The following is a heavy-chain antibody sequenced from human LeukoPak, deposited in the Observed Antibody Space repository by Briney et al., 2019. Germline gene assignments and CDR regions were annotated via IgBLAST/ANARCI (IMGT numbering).Heavy chain of an antibody. CDR2: INTNTGNP. V-gene: IGHV7-4-1*02. Sequence: ASVKVSCKASGYTFTSYALNWVRQAPGQGLGWMGWINTNTGNPTYAPGFPGRVVFSLESSVSTAHLHLSSLKAADTAVDYCARTRVGGWFSDYWGQGTLVTVSS. D-gene: IGHD4-23*01. CDR3: ARTRVGGWFSDY. CDR1: GYTFTSYA. J-gene: IGHJ4*02.